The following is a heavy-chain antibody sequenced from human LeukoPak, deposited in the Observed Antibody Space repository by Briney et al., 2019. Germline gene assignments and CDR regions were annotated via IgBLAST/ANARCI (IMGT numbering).Heavy chain of an antibody. D-gene: IGHD2-15*01. Sequence: ASVKVSCKASGYTFTGYYMHWVRQAPGQGLEWMGWIIPNSGATNYAQKFQGRVTLIRDTSIKTAYMDLTKLRPDDTAFYYCTRGGSASYSPYQSVFDIWGQGTLVTVSS. J-gene: IGHJ3*02. V-gene: IGHV1-2*02. CDR3: TRGGSASYSPYQSVFDI. CDR1: GYTFTGYY. CDR2: IIPNSGAT.